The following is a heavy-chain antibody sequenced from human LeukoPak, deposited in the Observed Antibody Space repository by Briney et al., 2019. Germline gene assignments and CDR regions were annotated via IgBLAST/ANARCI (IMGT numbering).Heavy chain of an antibody. D-gene: IGHD3-22*01. Sequence: GGSLRLSCSASGFTFSTYSMNWGRQAPGQGLEWVGRIKSKTDGGTTDYAAPVKGRFTISRDDSKTTLYLQMNSLKTEDTAVYYCTGHYYDSPWGQGTLVTVSS. J-gene: IGHJ5*02. CDR1: GFTFSTYS. CDR2: IKSKTDGGTT. V-gene: IGHV3-15*01. CDR3: TGHYYDSP.